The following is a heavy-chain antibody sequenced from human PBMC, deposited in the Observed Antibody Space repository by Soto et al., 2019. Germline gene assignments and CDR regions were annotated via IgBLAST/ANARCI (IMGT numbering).Heavy chain of an antibody. Sequence: QVQLQQWGAGLLKPSETLSLTCAVYGGSFSGYYWSWIRQPPGKGLEWIGEINHSGSTNYNPSLKSRVTISVDTSKNQFSLKLSSVTAADTAVYYCARSRYDYIWGSYRLYYYYYMDVWGKGTTVTVSS. D-gene: IGHD3-16*02. CDR2: INHSGST. CDR3: ARSRYDYIWGSYRLYYYYYMDV. J-gene: IGHJ6*03. CDR1: GGSFSGYY. V-gene: IGHV4-34*01.